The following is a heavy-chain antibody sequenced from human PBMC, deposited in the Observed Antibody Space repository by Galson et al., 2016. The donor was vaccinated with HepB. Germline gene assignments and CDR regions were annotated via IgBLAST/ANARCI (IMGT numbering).Heavy chain of an antibody. D-gene: IGHD1-7*01. CDR3: ARHGTGYLGGFDDYLYYMDV. V-gene: IGHV5-51*01. CDR1: GYSFGSYW. Sequence: QSGAEVKKPGESLKISCKASGYSFGSYWIGWLRQMPGKGLEWMGIIYPGDSDTKYSPSFRGQVTISVDKSVSTAYLQWSSLKASDSAMYYCARHGTGYLGGFDDYLYYMDVWGKGTTVTVSS. CDR2: IYPGDSDT. J-gene: IGHJ6*03.